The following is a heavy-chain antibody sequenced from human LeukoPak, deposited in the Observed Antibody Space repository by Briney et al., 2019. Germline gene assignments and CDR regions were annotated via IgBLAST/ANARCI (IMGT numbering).Heavy chain of an antibody. CDR2: ISWNSGSI. CDR1: GFTFDDYA. J-gene: IGHJ4*02. D-gene: IGHD3-22*01. V-gene: IGHV3-9*01. Sequence: GGSLRLSCAASGFTFDDYAMHWVRQAPGKGLEWVSGISWNSGSIGYADSVKGRFTISRDNAKNSLYLQMNSLRAEDTALYYCAKQYDSSGYYLTSDFDYWGQGTLVTVSS. CDR3: AKQYDSSGYYLTSDFDY.